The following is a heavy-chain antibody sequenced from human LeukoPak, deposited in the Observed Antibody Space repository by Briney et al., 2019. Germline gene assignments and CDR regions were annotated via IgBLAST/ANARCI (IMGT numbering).Heavy chain of an antibody. J-gene: IGHJ4*02. CDR2: INHSGST. D-gene: IGHD3-10*01. CDR3: ARHHGSGSYYRRTFDY. CDR1: GGSFSGYH. V-gene: IGHV4-34*01. Sequence: SETLSLTCAVYGGSFSGYHWSWIRQPPGKGLEWIGEINHSGSTNYNPSLKSRVTISVDTSKNQFSLKLSSVTAADTAVYYCARHHGSGSYYRRTFDYWGQGTLVTVSS.